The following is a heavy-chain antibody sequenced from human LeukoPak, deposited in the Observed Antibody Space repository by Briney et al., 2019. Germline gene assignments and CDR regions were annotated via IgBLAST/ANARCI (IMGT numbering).Heavy chain of an antibody. J-gene: IGHJ2*01. CDR2: IYYTGNT. D-gene: IGHD3-10*01. Sequence: PSETLSLTCTVSGGSISSSSYYWGWIRQPPGKGLVWNGSIYYTGNTYYNQSLKSRVTISVDTSKNQFSLKKNSVSAADTAVYYCASHQGIGWYFGLWGRGTLVTVSS. CDR1: GGSISSSSYY. CDR3: ASHQGIGWYFGL. V-gene: IGHV4-39*01.